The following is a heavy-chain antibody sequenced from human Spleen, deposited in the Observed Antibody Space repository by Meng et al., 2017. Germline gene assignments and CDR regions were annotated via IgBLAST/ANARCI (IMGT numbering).Heavy chain of an antibody. CDR3: ARDVDNGAYFDY. V-gene: IGHV4-31*02. Sequence: PRRATSSQTLSPTSTASAASTTTNGYLWTCIRQHPQKGLECIGNIYYSGTTNYNPSLKSRVTMSVDTSNNQLSLRLRSVTAADTAVYYCARDVDNGAYFDYWGQGTLVTVSS. J-gene: IGHJ4*02. CDR1: AASTTTNGYL. CDR2: IYYSGTT. D-gene: IGHD4-17*01.